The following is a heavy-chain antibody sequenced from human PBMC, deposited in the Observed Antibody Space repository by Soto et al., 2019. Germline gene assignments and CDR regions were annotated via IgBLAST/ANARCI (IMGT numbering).Heavy chain of an antibody. CDR1: GFSLTTVGLG. CDR2: IYWDDDK. CDR3: SHRRAFIGVVYGMDV. D-gene: IGHD3-3*01. J-gene: IGHJ6*02. Sequence: QITLKESGPTLVKPTQTLTLTCAFSGFSLTTVGLGVGWIRQPPGKALEWLALIYWDDDKRYSPSLKTRLSITKDTSKNQVVLMMTNMDPVDTGTYYCSHRRAFIGVVYGMDVWGQGTTVTVSS. V-gene: IGHV2-5*02.